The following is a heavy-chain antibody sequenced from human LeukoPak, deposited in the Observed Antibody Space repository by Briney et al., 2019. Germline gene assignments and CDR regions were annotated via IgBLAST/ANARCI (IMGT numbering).Heavy chain of an antibody. CDR2: IRSTSNTI. D-gene: IGHD3-10*01. V-gene: IGHV3-48*03. Sequence: GSLRLSCAASGFAFSSYEMNWVRQAPGKGLEWVSYIRSTSNTIYYADSVKGRFTISRDNSKNTLYLQMNSLRAEDTAVYYCTKGGGVHSHSDWGQGTLVTVSS. CDR1: GFAFSSYE. CDR3: TKGGGVHSHSD. J-gene: IGHJ4*02.